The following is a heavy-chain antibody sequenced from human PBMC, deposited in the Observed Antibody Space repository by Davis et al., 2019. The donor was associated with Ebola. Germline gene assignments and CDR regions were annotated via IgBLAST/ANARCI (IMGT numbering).Heavy chain of an antibody. J-gene: IGHJ6*02. Sequence: MPSETLSLTCTVSGGSISSSNYYWGWIRQPPGKGLEWIGYIYYSGSTNYNPSLKSRVTISVDTSKNQFSLKLSSVTAADTAVYYCAREDGYHYYGMDVWGQGTTVTVSS. V-gene: IGHV4-61*01. CDR3: AREDGYHYYGMDV. D-gene: IGHD3-22*01. CDR1: GGSISSSNYY. CDR2: IYYSGST.